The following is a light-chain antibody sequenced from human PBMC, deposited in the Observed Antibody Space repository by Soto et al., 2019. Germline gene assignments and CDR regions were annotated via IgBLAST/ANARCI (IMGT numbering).Light chain of an antibody. CDR3: SSDTNSSTSYV. CDR2: DVS. Sequence: QSVLTQPASVSGSPGQSITISCTGTSSDVGGYNYVSWYQQHPGKAPKLMIYDVSNRPSGVSNRFSGSKSGNTAYLTISGLQAEDESDYYCSSDTNSSTSYVFGSRTKVTV. J-gene: IGLJ1*01. CDR1: SSDVGGYNY. V-gene: IGLV2-14*01.